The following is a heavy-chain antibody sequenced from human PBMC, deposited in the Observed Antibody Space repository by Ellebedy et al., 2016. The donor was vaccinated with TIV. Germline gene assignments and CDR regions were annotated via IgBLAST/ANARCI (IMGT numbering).Heavy chain of an antibody. D-gene: IGHD3-9*01. CDR2: INSSGGST. V-gene: IGHV1-46*01. Sequence: ASVKVSCKASGYNFTNYYLHWVRQTPGQGLEWMGVINSSGGSTSYGQKFRGRVTMTRDTSTSTVYMELSSLRSEDTAVYYCARVDKARYFDWYYFDYWGQGTLVTVSS. J-gene: IGHJ4*02. CDR3: ARVDKARYFDWYYFDY. CDR1: GYNFTNYY.